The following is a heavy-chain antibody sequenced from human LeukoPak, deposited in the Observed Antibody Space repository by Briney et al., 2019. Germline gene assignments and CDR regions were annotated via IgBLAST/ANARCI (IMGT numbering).Heavy chain of an antibody. J-gene: IGHJ4*02. Sequence: PGGSLRLSCAASEFTFSNYDMNWVRQAPGKGLEWISYISSSGSTIYYADSVRGRFTISRDNAKSSLYLQMNSLRDEDTADYYCARADISGYLGYFDYWGQGTLVTVFS. CDR3: ARADISGYLGYFDY. V-gene: IGHV3-48*02. D-gene: IGHD3-22*01. CDR1: EFTFSNYD. CDR2: ISSSGSTI.